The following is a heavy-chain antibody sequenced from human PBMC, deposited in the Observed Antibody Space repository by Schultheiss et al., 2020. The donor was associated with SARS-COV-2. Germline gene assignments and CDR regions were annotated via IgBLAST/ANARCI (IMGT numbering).Heavy chain of an antibody. CDR2: IYYSGST. J-gene: IGHJ4*02. Sequence: SETLSLTCTVSGGSISSYYWSWIRQPPGKGLEWIGYIYYSGSTNYNPSLRGRVTISVDTSKNQFSLKLSSVTAADTAVYYCARHYSGYSSGWNAFDYWGQGTLVTVSS. D-gene: IGHD6-19*01. CDR3: ARHYSGYSSGWNAFDY. V-gene: IGHV4-59*08. CDR1: GGSISSYY.